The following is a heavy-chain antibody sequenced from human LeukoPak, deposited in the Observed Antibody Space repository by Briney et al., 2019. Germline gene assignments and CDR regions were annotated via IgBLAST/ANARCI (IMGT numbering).Heavy chain of an antibody. J-gene: IGHJ4*02. CDR2: ISSSGSII. CDR3: AREMGWNYGDY. Sequence: AGGSLRLSCAASGFTFSSYEMNWVRQAPGKGLEWVSYISSSGSIIYYADSVRGRFTISRDNAKNSLYLQMNSLRAEDTAMYYCAREMGWNYGDYWGQGTLVTVSS. CDR1: GFTFSSYE. V-gene: IGHV3-48*03. D-gene: IGHD1-7*01.